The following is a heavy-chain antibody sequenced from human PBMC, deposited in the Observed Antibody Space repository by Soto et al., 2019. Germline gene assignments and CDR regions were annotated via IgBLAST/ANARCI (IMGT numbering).Heavy chain of an antibody. CDR1: GYSFTNYA. D-gene: IGHD2-15*01. CDR3: ARAPLYCNRWQGLFDP. V-gene: IGHV1-3*01. Sequence: GASVKVSCKASGYSFTNYAIHWVRQAPGQRPECMGWINAGHGDTQYSQKFQGRVTITRDTSANTAYMELRSLRYEDTALYFCARAPLYCNRWQGLFDPWGQGTLVTVSS. CDR2: INAGHGDT. J-gene: IGHJ5*02.